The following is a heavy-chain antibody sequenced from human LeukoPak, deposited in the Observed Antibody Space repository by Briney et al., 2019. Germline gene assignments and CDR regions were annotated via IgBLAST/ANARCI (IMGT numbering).Heavy chain of an antibody. D-gene: IGHD7-27*01. Sequence: PSETLSLTCTVSGGSISSYYWSWIRQPPGKGLEWIGSIYQSGSTYYNQSLKSRVTISVDTSKNQFSLNLSSVTAADTAVYYCARLAWGRLDYWGQGTLVTVSS. CDR2: IYQSGST. V-gene: IGHV4-59*08. CDR3: ARLAWGRLDY. J-gene: IGHJ4*02. CDR1: GGSISSYY.